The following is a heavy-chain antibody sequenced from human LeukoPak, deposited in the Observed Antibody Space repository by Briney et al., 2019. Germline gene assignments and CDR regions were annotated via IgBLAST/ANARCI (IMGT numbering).Heavy chain of an antibody. CDR2: INSDGTTT. Sequence: GGSLRLSCAASGFTFSSSWMHWVRQIPGKGLMWVSRINSDGTTTNYADSVRGRFTLSRDNAKNTLYLQMSSLRVDDTAVYYCASVWVRSPGFDYWGRGTLVTVSS. CDR1: GFTFSSSW. V-gene: IGHV3-74*01. D-gene: IGHD5-12*01. CDR3: ASVWVRSPGFDY. J-gene: IGHJ4*02.